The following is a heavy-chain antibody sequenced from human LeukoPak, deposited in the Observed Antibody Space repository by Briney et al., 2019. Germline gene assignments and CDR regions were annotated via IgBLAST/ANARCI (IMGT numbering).Heavy chain of an antibody. CDR1: GFTLGNYA. CDR2: ISGNGYNT. CDR3: AKGVRLWFAFYFDY. Sequence: GGSLRLSCAASGFTLGNYAMSWVRQAPGKGLEWVSAISGNGYNTYYADSVKGRFTISSKSSRNTLYLQMHSLRAEDTAVYYCAKGVRLWFAFYFDYWGQGTLVTVSS. J-gene: IGHJ4*02. D-gene: IGHD3-10*01. V-gene: IGHV3-23*01.